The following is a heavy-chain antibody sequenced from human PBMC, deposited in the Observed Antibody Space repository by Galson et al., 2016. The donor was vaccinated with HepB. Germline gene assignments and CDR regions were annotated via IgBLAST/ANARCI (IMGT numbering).Heavy chain of an antibody. J-gene: IGHJ4*02. CDR2: ISAMDDQI. CDR3: VISIRGMSVGPFDY. V-gene: IGHV3-23*01. D-gene: IGHD3-10*01. Sequence: SLRLSCAGTGFTFSSFGMSWVRQAPGKGLEWVSVISAMDDQIYYADSVRGRFTISRDNSRSSLFLEMNSLRAEDTAVYYCVISIRGMSVGPFDYWGQGTPVVVAS. CDR1: GFTFSSFG.